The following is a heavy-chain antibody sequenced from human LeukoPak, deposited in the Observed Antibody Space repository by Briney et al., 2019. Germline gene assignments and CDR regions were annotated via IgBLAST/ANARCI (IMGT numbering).Heavy chain of an antibody. CDR2: IYTGGST. D-gene: IGHD3-3*01. CDR3: ARERLRFLEWPKFDP. V-gene: IGHV4-61*02. Sequence: SETLSLTCTVSGGSISSGSYYWSWIRQPAGKGLEWIGRIYTGGSTNYNPSLKSRVTISVDTSKNQFSLKLSSVTAADTAVYYCARERLRFLEWPKFDPWGQGTLVTVSS. CDR1: GGSISSGSYY. J-gene: IGHJ5*02.